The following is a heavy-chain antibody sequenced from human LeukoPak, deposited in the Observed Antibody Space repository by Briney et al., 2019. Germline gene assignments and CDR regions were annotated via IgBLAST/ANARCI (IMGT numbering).Heavy chain of an antibody. Sequence: SETLSLTCSVSGGSISSYYWSWFRQPAEKGLEWIGRIYTSGSTYYNPSLKSRVTISADTSKNQFSLNVSSVTAADTAVYYCARATSSYFYYMDVWGKGTTVTISS. D-gene: IGHD5-12*01. CDR3: ARATSSYFYYMDV. CDR2: IYTSGST. CDR1: GGSISSYY. J-gene: IGHJ6*03. V-gene: IGHV4-4*07.